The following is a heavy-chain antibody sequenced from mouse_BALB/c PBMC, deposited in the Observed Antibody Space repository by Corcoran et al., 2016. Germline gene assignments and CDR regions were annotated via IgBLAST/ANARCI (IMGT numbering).Heavy chain of an antibody. CDR1: GYTFTEYT. J-gene: IGHJ1*01. CDR3: ARWDWYFDV. V-gene: IGHV1-18*01. Sequence: EVQLQQSGPELVKPGASVKISCKTSGYTFTEYTMHWVKQSHGKSLEWIGRIDPANGNTKYDPKFQGKATITADTSSNTAYLQLSSLTSEDTAVYYCARWDWYFDVWGAGTTVTVSS. CDR2: IDPANGNT.